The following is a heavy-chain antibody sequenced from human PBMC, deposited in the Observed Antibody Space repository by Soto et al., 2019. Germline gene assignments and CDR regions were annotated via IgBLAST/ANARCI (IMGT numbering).Heavy chain of an antibody. CDR1: GYSFTSYW. Sequence: GESLKISCKGSGYSFTSYWIGWVRQMPGKGLEWMGIIYPGDSDTRYSPSFQGQVTISADKSISTAYLQWSSLKASDTAMYYCARQRDYYDSSGYYAYAFDIWGQGTMVTVS. D-gene: IGHD3-22*01. J-gene: IGHJ3*02. V-gene: IGHV5-51*01. CDR3: ARQRDYYDSSGYYAYAFDI. CDR2: IYPGDSDT.